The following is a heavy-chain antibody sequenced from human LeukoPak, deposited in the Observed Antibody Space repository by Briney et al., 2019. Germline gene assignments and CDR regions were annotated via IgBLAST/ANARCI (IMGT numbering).Heavy chain of an antibody. CDR3: ARDSCGGDCYSLAAFDI. Sequence: GRSLRLSCAASGFTFSSYGMHWVRQAPGKGLEWLAVIWYDGSNKYYADSVKGRFTISRDNSKNTLYLQMNSLRAEDTAVYYCARDSCGGDCYSLAAFDIWGQGTMVTVSS. CDR2: IWYDGSNK. CDR1: GFTFSSYG. D-gene: IGHD2-21*02. J-gene: IGHJ3*02. V-gene: IGHV3-33*01.